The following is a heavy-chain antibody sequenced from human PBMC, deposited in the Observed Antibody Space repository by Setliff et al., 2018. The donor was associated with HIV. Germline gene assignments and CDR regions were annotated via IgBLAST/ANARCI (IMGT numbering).Heavy chain of an antibody. J-gene: IGHJ4*02. CDR1: GGSISSGGYY. Sequence: SETLSLTCTVSGGSISSGGYYWTWIRQHPGKGLEWIGYISYSGSTYYNPSLKSRVTISVDTSENQFSLKLSSVTAADTAVYYCARYCSGGSCPDYWGQGTLVTV. CDR3: ARYCSGGSCPDY. V-gene: IGHV4-31*03. D-gene: IGHD2-15*01. CDR2: ISYSGST.